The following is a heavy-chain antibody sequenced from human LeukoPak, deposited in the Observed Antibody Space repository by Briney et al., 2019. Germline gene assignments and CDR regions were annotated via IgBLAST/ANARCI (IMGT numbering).Heavy chain of an antibody. CDR3: ARHSVRLGALDI. CDR1: GGSISSYY. CDR2: IYYSGST. Sequence: SETLSLTCTVSGGSISSYYWSWIRQPPGKGLEWIGYIYYSGSTNYNPSLKSRVTISVDTSKNQFSLKLNSVTAADTAVYYCARHSVRLGALDIWGQGTKVTVSS. D-gene: IGHD1-26*01. V-gene: IGHV4-59*08. J-gene: IGHJ3*02.